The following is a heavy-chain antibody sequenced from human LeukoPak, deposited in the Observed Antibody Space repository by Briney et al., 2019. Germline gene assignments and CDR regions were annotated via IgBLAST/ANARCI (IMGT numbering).Heavy chain of an antibody. J-gene: IGHJ4*02. V-gene: IGHV4-59*08. CDR2: IYYSGST. Sequence: SETLSLTCTVSGGSVSGYYWSWIRQPPGRGLEWIGYIYYSGSTNYNPSLKSRVTISVDTSKNQFSLKVSSVTAADTAVYYCARLGCGGDCYNNYFDYWGQGTLVTVS. CDR3: ARLGCGGDCYNNYFDY. D-gene: IGHD2-21*02. CDR1: GGSVSGYY.